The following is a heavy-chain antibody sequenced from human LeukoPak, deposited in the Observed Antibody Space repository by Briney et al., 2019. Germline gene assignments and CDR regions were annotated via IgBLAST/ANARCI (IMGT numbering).Heavy chain of an antibody. V-gene: IGHV3-23*01. Sequence: GGSLRLSCVASGFTFSNYVMSWVRQTPGKGLEWVSSLSGSGDNTFYADSAKGRFTISRDNSRNTLYLQMNGLRAEDTAVYYCARVFLCSGGEDSSTVMDVWAKGPTV. D-gene: IGHD3-10*02. CDR3: ARVFLCSGGEDSSTVMDV. CDR1: GFTFSNYV. CDR2: LSGSGDNT. J-gene: IGHJ6*03.